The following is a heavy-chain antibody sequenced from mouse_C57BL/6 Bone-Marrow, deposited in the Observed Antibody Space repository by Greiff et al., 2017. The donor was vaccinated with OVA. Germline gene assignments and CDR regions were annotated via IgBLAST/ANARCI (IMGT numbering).Heavy chain of an antibody. CDR1: GYSITSGYY. D-gene: IGHD1-1*01. CDR3: ARLYGSSHWYFDV. V-gene: IGHV3-6*01. J-gene: IGHJ1*03. CDR2: ISYDGSN. Sequence: EVKLMESGPGLVKPSQSLSLTCSVTGYSITSGYYWNWIRQFPGNKLEWMGYISYDGSNNYNPSLKNRISITRDTSKNQFFLKLNSVTTEDTATYYCARLYGSSHWYFDVWGTGTTVTVSS.